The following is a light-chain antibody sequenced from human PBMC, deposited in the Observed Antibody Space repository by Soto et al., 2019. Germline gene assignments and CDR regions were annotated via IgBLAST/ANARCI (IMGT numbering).Light chain of an antibody. CDR1: SSDVGGYKY. J-gene: IGLJ1*01. CDR2: DVT. Sequence: QSALTQPASVSGSPGQSITISCTGTSSDVGGYKYVSWYQQHPDKAPKLIIYDVTNRPSCISNRFSGSKSGNTASLTISGLQAEDEADYYCSSYTSSSSYVFGTGTKLTVL. V-gene: IGLV2-14*01. CDR3: SSYTSSSSYV.